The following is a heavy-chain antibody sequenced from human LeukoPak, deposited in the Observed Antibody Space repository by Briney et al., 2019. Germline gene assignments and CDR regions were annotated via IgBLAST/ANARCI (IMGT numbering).Heavy chain of an antibody. CDR1: GYTFTGYY. Sequence: ASVKVSCKASGYTFTGYYFHWVRQAPGQGLEWMGWINPNSGVTSYAQNFQDRVTMTSDTSIRTAYMELNRLISDDTAVYYCARGASGSYHTMHGYWGQGTQVSVTS. D-gene: IGHD1-26*01. J-gene: IGHJ4*02. CDR2: INPNSGVT. CDR3: ARGASGSYHTMHGY. V-gene: IGHV1-2*02.